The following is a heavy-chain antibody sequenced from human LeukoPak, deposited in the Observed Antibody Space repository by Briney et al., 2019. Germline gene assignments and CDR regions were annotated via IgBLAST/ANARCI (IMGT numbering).Heavy chain of an antibody. CDR3: ARVSQGDNATPLDY. CDR2: INPNNGAT. Sequence: ASVKVSCKASGYTFAGYYMHWVRQAPGQGLEWMGRINPNNGATDYPQKFQGRVTMTRDTSISAAYMELRRLRSDDTAVYYCARVSQGDNATPLDYWGQGTLVTVSS. V-gene: IGHV1-2*06. CDR1: GYTFAGYY. D-gene: IGHD2-21*02. J-gene: IGHJ4*02.